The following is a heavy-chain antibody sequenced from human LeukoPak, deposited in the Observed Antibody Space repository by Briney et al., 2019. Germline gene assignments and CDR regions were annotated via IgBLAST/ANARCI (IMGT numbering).Heavy chain of an antibody. CDR2: IIPALGVV. J-gene: IGHJ4*02. Sequence: AASVKVSCKASGGTFNNFDLNWVRQAPGQGLEWMGRIIPALGVVNYAQRLQGRLTITADKATKTAYMELTSLRSADTAVYYCARILPPIAVAGTFDYWGQGTLVTVSS. CDR3: ARILPPIAVAGTFDY. V-gene: IGHV1-69*04. CDR1: GGTFNNFD. D-gene: IGHD6-19*01.